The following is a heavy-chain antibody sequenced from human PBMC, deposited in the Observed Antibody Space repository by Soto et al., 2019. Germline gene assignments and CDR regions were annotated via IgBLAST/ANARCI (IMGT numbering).Heavy chain of an antibody. D-gene: IGHD3-22*01. CDR3: ARARGYYYDSSGHNAFDF. CDR2: ISYDGSNK. Sequence: NCRSYGMHRVSQAPGKGLEWVAVISYDGSNKYYADSVKGRFTISRDNSKNTLYLQMNSLRAEDTAVYYCARARGYYYDSSGHNAFDFLGQGTMVTVSS. CDR1: NCRSYG. J-gene: IGHJ3*01. V-gene: IGHV3-30*19.